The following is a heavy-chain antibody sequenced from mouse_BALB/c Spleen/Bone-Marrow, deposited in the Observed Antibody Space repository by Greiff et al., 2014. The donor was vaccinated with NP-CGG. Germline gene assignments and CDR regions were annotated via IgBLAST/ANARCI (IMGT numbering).Heavy chain of an antibody. Sequence: VHVKQSGPELVKPGASVKIPCKASGYTFTDYNMDWVKQSHGKSLEWIGDINPNNGGTIYNQKFKDKATLTVDKSSSTAYMELRSLTSEDTAVYYCVRGDWDGDFDYWGQGTILTVSS. CDR2: INPNNGGT. CDR1: GYTFTDYN. V-gene: IGHV1-18*01. D-gene: IGHD4-1*01. J-gene: IGHJ2*01. CDR3: VRGDWDGDFDY.